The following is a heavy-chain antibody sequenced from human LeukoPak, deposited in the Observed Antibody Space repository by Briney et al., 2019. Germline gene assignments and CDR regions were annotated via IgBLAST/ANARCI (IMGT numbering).Heavy chain of an antibody. CDR3: ARAAAYSGYDLNYYYYMDV. D-gene: IGHD5-12*01. J-gene: IGHJ6*03. CDR1: GFTFSSYE. V-gene: IGHV3-48*03. CDR2: ISSSGSTI. Sequence: GGSLRLSCAASGFTFSSYEMNWVRQAPGKGLEWVSYISSSGSTIYYADSVKGRFTISRDNAKNSLYLQMNSLRAEDTAVYYCARAAAYSGYDLNYYYYMDVWGKGTTVTVSS.